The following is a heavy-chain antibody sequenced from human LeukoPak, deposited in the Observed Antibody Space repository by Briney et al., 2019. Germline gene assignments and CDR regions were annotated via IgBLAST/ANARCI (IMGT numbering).Heavy chain of an antibody. Sequence: GGSLRLSCAASGFTFNGMSWVRQPPGKGLEWVSGINWNGSITGYADSVKGRFTISRDNAKNSLYLQMNSLRAEDTALYYCARVYLSQQLVPGLDYWGQGTLVTVSS. CDR2: INWNGSIT. J-gene: IGHJ4*02. V-gene: IGHV3-20*04. CDR3: ARVYLSQQLVPGLDY. CDR1: GFTFNG. D-gene: IGHD6-13*01.